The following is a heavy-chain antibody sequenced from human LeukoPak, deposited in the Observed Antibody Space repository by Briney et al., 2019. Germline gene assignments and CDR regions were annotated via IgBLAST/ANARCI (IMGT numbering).Heavy chain of an antibody. CDR1: GDSVSSNSAT. Sequence: SQTLSLPCAISGDSVSSNSATWTWIRQSPSRGLEWLGRTYYRSKWYYEYAVSVKSRINISPDTSKNQFSLQLTSVTPEDTAVYYCSLARSEYHYGMDVWGQGTTVTVSS. CDR3: SLARSEYHYGMDV. J-gene: IGHJ6*02. CDR2: TYYRSKWYY. V-gene: IGHV6-1*01.